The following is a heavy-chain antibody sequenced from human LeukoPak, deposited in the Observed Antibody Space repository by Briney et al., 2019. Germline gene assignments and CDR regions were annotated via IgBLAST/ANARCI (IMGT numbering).Heavy chain of an antibody. Sequence: GGSLRLSCAASGFLFRDYYTSWIRQAPGKGLEWVSAISGSGGSTYYADSVKGRFTISRDNSKNTLYLQMNSLRAEDTAVYYCAKDGLVWFGELNWGQGTLVTVSS. CDR3: AKDGLVWFGELN. CDR1: GFLFRDYY. CDR2: ISGSGGST. D-gene: IGHD3-10*01. V-gene: IGHV3-23*01. J-gene: IGHJ4*02.